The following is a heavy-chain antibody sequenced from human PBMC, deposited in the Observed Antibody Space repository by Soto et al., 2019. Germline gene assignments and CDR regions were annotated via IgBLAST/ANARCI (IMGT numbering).Heavy chain of an antibody. CDR3: ATQRAGYCFAANCPNLILNYYGLEA. D-gene: IGHD2-15*01. CDR1: VGSISNSAYY. CDR2: IYYSGTT. Sequence: SETLSLTCNFSVGSISNSAYYCGWMRQPPWKGLEWIGTIYYSGTTYYNPSLKSRVIISVDTSKNQFSLRLSSVTAADTAVYYCATQRAGYCFAANCPNLILNYYGLEALEQGTTVIVSS. V-gene: IGHV4-39*01. J-gene: IGHJ6*01.